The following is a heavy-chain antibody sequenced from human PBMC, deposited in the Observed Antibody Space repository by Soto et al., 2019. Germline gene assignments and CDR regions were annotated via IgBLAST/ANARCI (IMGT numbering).Heavy chain of an antibody. V-gene: IGHV4-30-4*01. J-gene: IGHJ5*01. Sequence: QVQLLESGPGLVKPSQTLSLTCSVSGDSISNLDYFWAWIRQPPGQALEYIGYIYKSATTYYNPSFEIRVAISVDTSKSQFSLNVTSVTAADTAVYFCARGRYCLTGRCFPNWFDSWGQGALVTVSS. D-gene: IGHD7-27*01. CDR1: GDSISNLDYF. CDR3: ARGRYCLTGRCFPNWFDS. CDR2: IYKSATT.